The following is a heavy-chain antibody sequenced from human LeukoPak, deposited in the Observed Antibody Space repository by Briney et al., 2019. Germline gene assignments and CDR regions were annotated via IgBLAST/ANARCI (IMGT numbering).Heavy chain of an antibody. Sequence: PGRSLRLSCAASGFTFSSYGMHWVRQAPGKGLEWVAVIWYDGSNKYYADSVKGRFTISRDNSKNTLYLQMNSLRAEDTAVYYCARDWAQMDSSSVYHYNYGMDVWGQGTTVTVSS. J-gene: IGHJ6*02. D-gene: IGHD6-6*01. CDR3: ARDWAQMDSSSVYHYNYGMDV. V-gene: IGHV3-33*01. CDR1: GFTFSSYG. CDR2: IWYDGSNK.